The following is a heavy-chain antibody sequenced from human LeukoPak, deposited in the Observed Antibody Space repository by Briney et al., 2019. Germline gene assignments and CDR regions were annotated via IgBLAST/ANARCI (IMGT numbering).Heavy chain of an antibody. D-gene: IGHD6-19*01. J-gene: IGHJ3*02. CDR3: ATAKYSSGWYGAFDI. CDR1: GYTFNTYG. Sequence: ASVKVSCKASGYTFNTYGITWVRQAPGQGLEWMGGFDPEDGETLYAQKLQGRVTMTEDTSTDTAYMELSSLRSEDTAVYYCATAKYSSGWYGAFDIWGQGTMVTVSP. CDR2: FDPEDGET. V-gene: IGHV1-24*01.